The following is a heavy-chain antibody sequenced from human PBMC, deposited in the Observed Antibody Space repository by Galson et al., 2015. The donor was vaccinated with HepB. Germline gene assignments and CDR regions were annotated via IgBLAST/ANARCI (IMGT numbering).Heavy chain of an antibody. V-gene: IGHV3-15*01. CDR1: GFTFSNAR. CDR3: TTDRRYTMIVVVTGFDY. Sequence: SLRLSCAASGFTFSNARMSWVRQAPGKGLEWVGRIKSKTDGGTTDYAAPVKGRFTISRDDSKNTLYLQMNSLKTEDTAVYYCTTDRRYTMIVVVTGFDYWGQGTLVTVSS. J-gene: IGHJ4*02. CDR2: IKSKTDGGTT. D-gene: IGHD3-22*01.